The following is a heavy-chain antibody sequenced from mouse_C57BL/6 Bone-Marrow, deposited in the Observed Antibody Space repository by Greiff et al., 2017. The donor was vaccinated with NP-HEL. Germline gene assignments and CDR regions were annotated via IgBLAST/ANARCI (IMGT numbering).Heavy chain of an antibody. V-gene: IGHV1-82*01. CDR3: AKGGQLKTWFAY. J-gene: IGHJ3*01. Sequence: VQLQQSGPELVKPGASVKISCKASGYAFSSSWMNWVKQRPGKGLEWIGRIYPGDGDTNYNGKFKGKATLTADKSSSTAYMQLSSLTSEDSAVYVCAKGGQLKTWFAYWGQGTLVTVSA. D-gene: IGHD4-1*02. CDR2: IYPGDGDT. CDR1: GYAFSSSW.